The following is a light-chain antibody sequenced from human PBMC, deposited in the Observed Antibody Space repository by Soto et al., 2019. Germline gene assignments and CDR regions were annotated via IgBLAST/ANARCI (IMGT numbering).Light chain of an antibody. Sequence: DIQMTQSPSTLSASVGDRVNITCRAGQRIVGWLAWYQQKVGKAPKLLLYDASNLESGVPSRFSGSGSGTEFTLTISSLQPDDFATYYCQQYNSYPWTFGQGTKVEIK. CDR3: QQYNSYPWT. CDR1: QRIVGW. J-gene: IGKJ1*01. CDR2: DAS. V-gene: IGKV1-5*01.